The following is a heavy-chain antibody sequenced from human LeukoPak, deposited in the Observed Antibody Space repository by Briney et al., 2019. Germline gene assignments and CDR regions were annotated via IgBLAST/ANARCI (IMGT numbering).Heavy chain of an antibody. CDR3: ARESRGYSSSWYNWFDP. CDR2: IYYSGST. D-gene: IGHD6-13*01. CDR1: GGSISSGGYY. Sequence: PSQTLSLTCIVSGGSISSGGYYWSWIRQHPGKGLEWIGYIYYSGSTHYNPSLKSRVTISVDTSKNQFSLKLSSVTAADTAVYYCARESRGYSSSWYNWFDPWGQGTLVTVSS. V-gene: IGHV4-31*03. J-gene: IGHJ5*02.